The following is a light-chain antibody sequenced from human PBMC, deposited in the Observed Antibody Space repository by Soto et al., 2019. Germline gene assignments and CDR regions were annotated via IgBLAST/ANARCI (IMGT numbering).Light chain of an antibody. J-gene: IGLJ1*01. CDR3: SSYTSSSTYD. CDR1: SSDVGGYNY. Sequence: QSVLTQPASVSGSPGQSITISCTGTSSDVGGYNYVSWYQQHPGKAPKLMIYEVSNRPSGVSNRFSGSKSGNTASLTISGLQAEDEADYYCSSYTSSSTYDFGTGTKLTVL. CDR2: EVS. V-gene: IGLV2-14*01.